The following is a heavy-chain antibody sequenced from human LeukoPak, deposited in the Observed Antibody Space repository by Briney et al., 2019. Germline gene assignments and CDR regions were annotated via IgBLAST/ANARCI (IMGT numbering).Heavy chain of an antibody. Sequence: GGSLRLSCAASGFTFSSYAMSWVRQAPGKGLEWVSAIRSDNTAYYADSVKGRFTISRDNSKNTLYLQMNSLRAEDTAIYYCAKTPVGDPFSYWGQGTLVTVSS. CDR3: AKTPVGDPFSY. CDR1: GFTFSSYA. D-gene: IGHD3-10*01. J-gene: IGHJ4*02. CDR2: IRSDNTA. V-gene: IGHV3-23*01.